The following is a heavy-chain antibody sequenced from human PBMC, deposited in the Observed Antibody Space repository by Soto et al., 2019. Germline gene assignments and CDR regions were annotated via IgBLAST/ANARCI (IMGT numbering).Heavy chain of an antibody. CDR2: ISAYNGNT. J-gene: IGHJ6*02. CDR3: ARGNDFWSGYYSDYYYYGMDG. Sequence: ASVKVSCKASGYTFTSHGISWVRQAPGQGLEWMGWISAYNGNTNYAQKLQGRVTMTTDTSTSTAYMELRSLRSDDTAVYYCARGNDFWSGYYSDYYYYGMDGWGQGTRVTVSS. CDR1: GYTFTSHG. V-gene: IGHV1-18*04. D-gene: IGHD3-3*01.